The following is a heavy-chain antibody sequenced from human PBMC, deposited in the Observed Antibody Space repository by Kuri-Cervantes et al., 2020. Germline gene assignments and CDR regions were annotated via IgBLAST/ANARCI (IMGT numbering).Heavy chain of an antibody. V-gene: IGHV3-30*03. Sequence: GGSLRLSCAASGFTFSSYGMHWVRQAPGKGLEWVAVISYDGSNKYYADSVKGRFTISRDNSKNTLYLQMNSLRAEDTAVYYCAERGGMDVWGQGTTVTGSS. CDR2: ISYDGSNK. CDR3: AERGGMDV. CDR1: GFTFSSYG. J-gene: IGHJ6*02.